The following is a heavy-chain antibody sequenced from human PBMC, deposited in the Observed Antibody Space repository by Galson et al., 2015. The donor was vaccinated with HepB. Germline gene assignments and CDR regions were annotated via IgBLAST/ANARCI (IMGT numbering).Heavy chain of an antibody. CDR3: ARASGSLYYMDV. CDR2: IRYDGSNK. J-gene: IGHJ6*03. D-gene: IGHD6-25*01. CDR1: GFTFSSYG. V-gene: IGHV3-30*02. Sequence: SLRLSCAASGFTFSSYGMHWVRQAPGKGLEWVAFIRYDGSNKYYADSVKGRFTISRDNSKNTLYLQMNSLRAEDTAVYYCARASGSLYYMDVWGKGTTVTVSS.